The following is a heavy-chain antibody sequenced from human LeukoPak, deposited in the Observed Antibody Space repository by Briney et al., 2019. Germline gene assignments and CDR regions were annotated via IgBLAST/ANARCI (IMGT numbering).Heavy chain of an antibody. V-gene: IGHV1-18*01. CDR1: VYNFTSYG. CDR3: ARIRYYDILTGYFSTYYYYGMDV. D-gene: IGHD3-9*01. CDR2: ISAYNGNT. Sequence: ASVKVTCKASVYNFTSYGISWVRQAPGQGLEWIGWISAYNGNTNYGQKLQGRVTMTTDPSTSTAYMELRSLRSDDTAVYYCARIRYYDILTGYFSTYYYYGMDVWGQGTTVTVSS. J-gene: IGHJ6*02.